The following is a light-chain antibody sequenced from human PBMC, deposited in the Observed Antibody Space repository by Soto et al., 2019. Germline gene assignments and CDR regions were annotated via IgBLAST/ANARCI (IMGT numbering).Light chain of an antibody. CDR3: QKYDRAPWT. CDR2: GAS. V-gene: IGKV1-27*01. CDR1: QGISDF. Sequence: DIQMTQSPSSLSASVGDRVTITCRASQGISDFLAWYQQKPGKVPKVLIYGASTLQPGVPSRFSGSGSGTDFTLTITSLQPEDVATYYCQKYDRAPWTFGQGTKVEIK. J-gene: IGKJ1*01.